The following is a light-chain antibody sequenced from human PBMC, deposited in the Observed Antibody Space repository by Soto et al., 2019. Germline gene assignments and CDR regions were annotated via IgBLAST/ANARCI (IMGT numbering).Light chain of an antibody. CDR1: SNDIGRYNH. J-gene: IGLJ2*01. Sequence: QSALTQPASVSGSPGQSITISCTGTSNDIGRYNHVSWYQHHPGKAPKLIISEVNNRPSGVSNRFSGSKSGNTASLTISGLQAEDEAHYYCSSYASSSTLVFGGGTKLTVL. V-gene: IGLV2-14*01. CDR2: EVN. CDR3: SSYASSSTLV.